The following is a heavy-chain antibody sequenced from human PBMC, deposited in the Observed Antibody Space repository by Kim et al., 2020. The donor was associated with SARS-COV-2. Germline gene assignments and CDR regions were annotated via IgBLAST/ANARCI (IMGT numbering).Heavy chain of an antibody. CDR3: AKIYKGVYYDSSAYLPAGIY. Sequence: GGSLRLSCVASGFTFSSYAMSWVRQAPGKGLEWVSAISGGGGSTFYADSVKGRFTISRDNSKNTLYLQMNSLRAEDTAVYYCAKIYKGVYYDSSAYLPAGIYWGQGTLVTVSS. J-gene: IGHJ4*02. D-gene: IGHD3-22*01. V-gene: IGHV3-23*01. CDR2: ISGGGGST. CDR1: GFTFSSYA.